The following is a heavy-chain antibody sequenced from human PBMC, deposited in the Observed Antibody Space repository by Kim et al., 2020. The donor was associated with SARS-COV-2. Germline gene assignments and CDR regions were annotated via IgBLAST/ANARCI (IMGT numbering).Heavy chain of an antibody. V-gene: IGHV3-9*01. CDR3: AKSRTKLVRYSFGFDAFDI. Sequence: GRFTISRDNAKNSLYLQMNSLRAEDTALYYCAKSRTKLVRYSFGFDAFDIWGQGTMVTVSS. J-gene: IGHJ3*02. D-gene: IGHD5-18*01.